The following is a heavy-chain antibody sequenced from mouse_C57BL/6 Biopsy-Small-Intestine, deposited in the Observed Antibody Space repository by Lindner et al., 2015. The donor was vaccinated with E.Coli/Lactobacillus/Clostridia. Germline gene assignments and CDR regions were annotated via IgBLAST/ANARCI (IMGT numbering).Heavy chain of an antibody. Sequence: SVKVSCKASGYTFTSHVIHWVRQAPGQRLEWMGWIDGDNGNTKYSQKFQDRVTITRDTSASTAYMELSSLRSEDTAVCYCARAPPGSDHLDVWGQGTTVTVSS. CDR3: ARAPPGSDHLDV. CDR1: GYTFTSHV. J-gene: IGHJ1*01. V-gene: IGHV1-14*01. CDR2: IDGDNGNT.